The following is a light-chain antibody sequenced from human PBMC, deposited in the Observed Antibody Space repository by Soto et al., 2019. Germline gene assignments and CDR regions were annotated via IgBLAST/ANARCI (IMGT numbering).Light chain of an antibody. Sequence: EVVLTQSPGTLSLSPGERATLSCRASQSVGSSYLAWYQQKPGQAPRLLIYGTSSRATGIPDRFSGSGSGTDFTLTIRGLEPEDFAVYYCQHYAMSPPFTFGPGTKVDIK. CDR2: GTS. J-gene: IGKJ3*01. CDR1: QSVGSSY. V-gene: IGKV3-20*01. CDR3: QHYAMSPPFT.